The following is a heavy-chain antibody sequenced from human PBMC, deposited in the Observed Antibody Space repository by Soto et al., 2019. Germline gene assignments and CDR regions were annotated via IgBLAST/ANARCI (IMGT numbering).Heavy chain of an antibody. CDR1: GYSFTSYW. CDR2: IDPSDSYT. CDR3: ARHGLDAYYDILTGLNWFDP. Sequence: GESLKISCKGSGYSFTSYWISWVRQMPGKGLEWMGRIDPSDSYTNYSPSFQGHVTISADKSISTAYLQWSSLKASDTAMYYCARHGLDAYYDILTGLNWFDPWGQGTLVTVSS. V-gene: IGHV5-10-1*01. D-gene: IGHD3-9*01. J-gene: IGHJ5*02.